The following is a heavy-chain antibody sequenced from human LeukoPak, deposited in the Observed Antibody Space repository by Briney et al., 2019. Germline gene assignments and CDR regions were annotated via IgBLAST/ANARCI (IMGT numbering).Heavy chain of an antibody. CDR3: ARGRGIQLKYYFDH. J-gene: IGHJ4*01. D-gene: IGHD5-18*01. CDR1: GFTFDFYD. CDR2: ISSRASTI. V-gene: IGHV3-48*03. Sequence: GGSLRLSCSASGFTFDFYDLNWVRQAPGKGLEWISYISSRASTIFYADSVKGRFYITRDNAKNSLYLQMNSLRAEDTAVYYCARGRGIQLKYYFDHWSHGTLVTVSS.